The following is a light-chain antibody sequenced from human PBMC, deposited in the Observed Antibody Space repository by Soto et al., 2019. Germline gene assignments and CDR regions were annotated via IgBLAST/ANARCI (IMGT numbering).Light chain of an antibody. CDR3: QQYSFYST. CDR2: GAS. V-gene: IGKV3-15*01. J-gene: IGKJ1*01. CDR1: QSVSTN. Sequence: EVVLTQSPATLSLSPAESATLACRASQSVSTNLAWYQQRPGQAPRLLIYGASARATGIPARFSGSGSGTEFTLTISSLQPDDFATYYCQQYSFYSTFGQGTKVDI.